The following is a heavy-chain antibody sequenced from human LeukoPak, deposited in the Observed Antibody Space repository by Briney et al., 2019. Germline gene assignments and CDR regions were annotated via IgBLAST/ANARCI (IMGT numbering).Heavy chain of an antibody. Sequence: GGSLRLSCVASGFTFSNAWMTWVRQAPGKGLEWIGRIKSKSDGGTADYTSPVKDRFTISRDDSKNTLYLQMDSLKTEDTALYYCTTGVWDPMIPLWGQGTLVTVSS. CDR3: TTGVWDPMIPL. CDR2: IKSKSDGGTA. CDR1: GFTFSNAW. D-gene: IGHD3-16*01. J-gene: IGHJ4*02. V-gene: IGHV3-15*01.